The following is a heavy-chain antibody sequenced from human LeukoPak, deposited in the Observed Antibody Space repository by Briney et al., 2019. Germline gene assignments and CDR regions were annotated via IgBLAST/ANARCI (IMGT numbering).Heavy chain of an antibody. J-gene: IGHJ4*02. CDR2: IKHDGSEK. CDR1: GFPFNYYN. Sequence: GGSLRLSCAAPGFPFNYYNIHWVRQAPGKGLEWVANIKHDGSEKYYVGSVKGRFTISRDNTKNSVYLQMNSLRAEDTAVYYCARDSDVAAYDYWGQGTLVTVSS. CDR3: ARDSDVAAYDY. D-gene: IGHD6-19*01. V-gene: IGHV3-7*01.